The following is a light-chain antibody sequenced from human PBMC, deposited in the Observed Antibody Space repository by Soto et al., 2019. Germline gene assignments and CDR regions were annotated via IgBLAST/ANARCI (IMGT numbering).Light chain of an antibody. Sequence: DIQLTQSPSFLSAAVADRVTITCRASQGISSNLAWYQQKPGKAPKLLIYAASTLQSGVPSRFSGSGSGTEFTLTISSLQPEDFATYYCQQFNSYPITFGQGTRLEIK. CDR3: QQFNSYPIT. J-gene: IGKJ5*01. V-gene: IGKV1-9*01. CDR2: AAS. CDR1: QGISSN.